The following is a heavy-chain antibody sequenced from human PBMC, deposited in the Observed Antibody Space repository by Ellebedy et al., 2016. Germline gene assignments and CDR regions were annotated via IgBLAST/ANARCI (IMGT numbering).Heavy chain of an antibody. CDR1: GYTFTSYY. CDR3: ARDNSRGWTHLFDY. J-gene: IGHJ4*02. D-gene: IGHD6-19*01. Sequence: SVKVSXXASGYTFTSYYMHWVRQAPGQGLEWMGGIIPIFGTANYAQKFQGRVTITADESTSTAYMELSSLRSEDTAVYYCARDNSRGWTHLFDYWGQGTLVTVSS. CDR2: IIPIFGTA. V-gene: IGHV1-69*13.